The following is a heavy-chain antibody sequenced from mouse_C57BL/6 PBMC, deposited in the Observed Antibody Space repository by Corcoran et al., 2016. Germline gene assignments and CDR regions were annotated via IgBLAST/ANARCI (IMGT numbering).Heavy chain of an antibody. Sequence: QIQLVQSGPELKKPGETVKISCKASGYTFTTYGMSWVKQAPGKGLKWMGWINTYSGVPTYADDFRGRFAFPLETSASTAYLQINNLQNEDTATYFCARKGGNLDNFDYRGQGTTLTVSS. CDR1: GYTFTTYG. CDR2: INTYSGVP. J-gene: IGHJ2*01. CDR3: ARKGGNLDNFDY. V-gene: IGHV9-3*01. D-gene: IGHD4-1*01.